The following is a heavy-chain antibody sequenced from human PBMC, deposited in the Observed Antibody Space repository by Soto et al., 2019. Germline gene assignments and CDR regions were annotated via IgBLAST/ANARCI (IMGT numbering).Heavy chain of an antibody. CDR2: IYYSGTT. Sequence: KPSETLSLTCIVSGGSISSYYWTWIRQPPGKGLEWIAYIYYSGTTNYNPSLESRVTISVDTSRNEFSLKLSSVTAADTAVYYCARIHPTTGVDYWGQGTLVTVSS. J-gene: IGHJ4*02. V-gene: IGHV4-59*01. CDR1: GGSISSYY. D-gene: IGHD1-1*01. CDR3: ARIHPTTGVDY.